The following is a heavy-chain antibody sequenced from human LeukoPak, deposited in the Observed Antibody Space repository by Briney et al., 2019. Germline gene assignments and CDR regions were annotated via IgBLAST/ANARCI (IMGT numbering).Heavy chain of an antibody. CDR3: ASVDDFWSGP. V-gene: IGHV1-69*05. CDR2: IIPIFGTA. J-gene: IGHJ5*02. Sequence: ASVKVSCKASGGTFSSYAISWVRQAPGQGLEWMGGIIPIFGTANYAQKFQGRVTITTDESTSTAYMELSSLRSEDTAVYYCASVDDFWSGPWGQGTLVTVSS. D-gene: IGHD3-3*01. CDR1: GGTFSSYA.